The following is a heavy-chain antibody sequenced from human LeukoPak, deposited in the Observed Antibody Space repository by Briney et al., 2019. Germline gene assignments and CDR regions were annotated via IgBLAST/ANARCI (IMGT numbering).Heavy chain of an antibody. J-gene: IGHJ4*02. V-gene: IGHV4-59*08. D-gene: IGHD4-17*01. Sequence: SETLSLTCTVSGGSISSYYWSWIRQPPGKGLEWIGYIYYSGSTNYNPSLKSRVTISVDTSKNQFSLKLSSVTAADTAVYYCARSPGDYGDYFDHWGQGTLVTVSS. CDR3: ARSPGDYGDYFDH. CDR1: GGSISSYY. CDR2: IYYSGST.